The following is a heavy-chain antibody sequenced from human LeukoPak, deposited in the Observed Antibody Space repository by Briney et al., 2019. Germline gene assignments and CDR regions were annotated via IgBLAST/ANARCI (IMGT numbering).Heavy chain of an antibody. CDR2: INHSGST. Sequence: PSETLSLTCAVYGGSFSGYYWSWIRQPPGKGLEWIGEINHSGSTNYNPSLKSRVTISVDTSKNQFSLKLSSVTAADTAVYYCARKGYCSSTSCYYFDYWGQGTLVTVSS. CDR1: GGSFSGYY. D-gene: IGHD2-2*01. V-gene: IGHV4-34*01. CDR3: ARKGYCSSTSCYYFDY. J-gene: IGHJ4*02.